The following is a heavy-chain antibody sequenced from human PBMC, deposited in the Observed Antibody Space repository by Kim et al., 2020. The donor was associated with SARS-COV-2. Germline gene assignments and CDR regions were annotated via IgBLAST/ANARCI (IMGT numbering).Heavy chain of an antibody. Sequence: SETLSLTCVVPDGSFSDYYRTWVRQRPGKGLEWIGEIHPSGSTDYNPSLESRVTISLDASKKLFSLKLISVTAADTAVYYCSRGLDAFKIGADWGQGTLV. D-gene: IGHD3-16*01. J-gene: IGHJ4*02. CDR2: IHPSGST. CDR1: DGSFSDYY. V-gene: IGHV4-34*01. CDR3: SRGLDAFKIGAD.